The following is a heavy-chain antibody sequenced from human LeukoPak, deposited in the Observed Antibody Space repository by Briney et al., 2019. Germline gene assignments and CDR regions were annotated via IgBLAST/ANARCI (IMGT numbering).Heavy chain of an antibody. J-gene: IGHJ4*02. D-gene: IGHD4/OR15-4a*01. CDR1: GGSISSSSYY. CDR3: ARDLMGASHFDY. CDR2: IYYSGTT. Sequence: PSETLSLTCTVSGGSISSSSYYWSWIRQPPGKGLEWIGSIYYSGTTNYNPSLRSRVTISIDTSKNQFSLKMSSVTAADTAVYYCARDLMGASHFDYWGQGTLVTVSS. V-gene: IGHV4-39*07.